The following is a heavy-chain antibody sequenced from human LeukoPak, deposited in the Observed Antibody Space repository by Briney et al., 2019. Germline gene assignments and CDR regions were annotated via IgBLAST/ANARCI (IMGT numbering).Heavy chain of an antibody. CDR3: AKYTSRWDEDY. CDR1: GFTFSSYA. V-gene: IGHV3-23*01. D-gene: IGHD6-13*01. CDR2: ISGSGDRT. Sequence: GGSLRLPCAASGFTFSSYALSWVRQAPGKGLEWVSVISGSGDRTFYADSVKGRFTISRDNSKNTLYLQMNSLRAEDTAVYYCAKYTSRWDEDYWGQGSLVTVSS. J-gene: IGHJ4*02.